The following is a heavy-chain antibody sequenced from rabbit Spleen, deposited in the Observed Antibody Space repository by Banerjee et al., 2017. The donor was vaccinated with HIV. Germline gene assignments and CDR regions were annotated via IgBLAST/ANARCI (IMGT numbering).Heavy chain of an antibody. CDR2: IYAGSSGST. CDR1: GFSFSNSYY. J-gene: IGHJ3*01. V-gene: IGHV1S40*01. Sequence: QSLEESGGDLVKPGASLTLTCTASGFSFSNSYYMCWVRQAPGKGLEWIACIYAGSSGSTYYASWAKGRFTISKTSSTTVTLQMTSLTAADTATYFCARAPYSGYGYGDLWGQGTLVTVS. D-gene: IGHD6-1*01. CDR3: ARAPYSGYGYGDL.